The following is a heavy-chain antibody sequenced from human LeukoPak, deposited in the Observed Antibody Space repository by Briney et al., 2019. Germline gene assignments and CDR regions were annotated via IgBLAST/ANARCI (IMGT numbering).Heavy chain of an antibody. V-gene: IGHV1-24*01. CDR1: GYSLTDLS. CDR2: FDPEDGEP. CDR3: AKSHGDYGLLDY. Sequence: GASVKVPCKVSGYSLTDLSLHCVRQAPGKGLEWMGGFDPEDGEPIYAQKFQGRLSMTEYTSKDTGYMELRTLRSEDTALYYCAKSHGDYGLLDYWGQGTLVTVPS. D-gene: IGHD4-17*01. J-gene: IGHJ4*02.